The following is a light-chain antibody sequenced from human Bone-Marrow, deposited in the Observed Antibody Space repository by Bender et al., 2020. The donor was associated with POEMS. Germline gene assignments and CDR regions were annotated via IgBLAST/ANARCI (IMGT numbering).Light chain of an antibody. J-gene: IGLJ3*02. V-gene: IGLV2-14*03. CDR2: DVN. CDR3: SAYAGSKNWV. Sequence: QSALTQPASVSGSPGQSITISCAGTSSDVGGYDYVSWYQQHPGRAPKLMIYDVNNRPSGVSNRFSGSKSGNTASLTISGLQAEDEADYYCSAYAGSKNWVFGGGTKLTVL. CDR1: SSDVGGYDY.